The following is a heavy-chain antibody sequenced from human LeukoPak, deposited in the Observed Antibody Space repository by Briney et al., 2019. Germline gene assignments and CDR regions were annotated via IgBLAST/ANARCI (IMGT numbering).Heavy chain of an antibody. Sequence: GSLRLSCAASGFTFTSYSMNWVRQAPGKGLEWVSTISGGGGSTYYADSVKGRFTISRDNSKNTLYLQVNSLRAEDTAVYYCARTNFRNNWFDPWGQGTLVTVSS. CDR2: ISGGGGST. CDR3: ARTNFRNNWFDP. CDR1: GFTFTSYS. J-gene: IGHJ5*02. V-gene: IGHV3-23*01. D-gene: IGHD1-1*01.